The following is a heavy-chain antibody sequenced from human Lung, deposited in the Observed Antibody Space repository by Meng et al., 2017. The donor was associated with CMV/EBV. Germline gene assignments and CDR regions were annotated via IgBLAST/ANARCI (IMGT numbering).Heavy chain of an antibody. CDR3: LRRSGGSV. Sequence: QGQLPESGPALVKPAETLSHTCAVSGDSITNHNWWAWVRQPPGKGLEWIGEIPHRGSSAYNPSLKSRVSMSIDKSKNQFSLKLTSVTAADTAVYHCLRRSGGSVWGQGTLVTVSS. V-gene: IGHV4-4*02. CDR1: GDSITNHNW. J-gene: IGHJ1*01. CDR2: IPHRGSS. D-gene: IGHD3-10*01.